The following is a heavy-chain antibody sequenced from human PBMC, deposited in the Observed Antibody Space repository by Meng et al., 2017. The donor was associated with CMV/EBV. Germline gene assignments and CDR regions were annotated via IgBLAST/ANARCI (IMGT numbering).Heavy chain of an antibody. CDR1: GGSITISNW. CDR2: FSQSGST. Sequence: SQTLSLTCAVSGGSITISNWWSWVRQPPGKGLEWIGEFSQSGSTNYSPSLKSRVTMSLDKSKNQFSLQLSSVTAADTAVYFCARGLRYFDWLSPSDYHYGMDVWGQGTPVTVSS. CDR3: ARGLRYFDWLSPSDYHYGMDV. D-gene: IGHD3-9*01. V-gene: IGHV4-4*02. J-gene: IGHJ6*02.